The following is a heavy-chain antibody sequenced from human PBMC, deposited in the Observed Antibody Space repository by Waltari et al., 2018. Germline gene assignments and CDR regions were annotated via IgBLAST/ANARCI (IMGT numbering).Heavy chain of an antibody. CDR2: IYHSGST. CDR1: GYSISSGYY. CDR3: AREHSSGWYGGYYYYGMDV. Sequence: QVQLQESGPGLVKPSETLSLTCAVSGYSISSGYYWGWIRQPPGKGLEWIGSIYHSGSTYYNPSLKSRGTISVDTSKNQFSLKLSSVTAADTAVYYCAREHSSGWYGGYYYYGMDVWGQGTTVTVSS. V-gene: IGHV4-38-2*02. J-gene: IGHJ6*02. D-gene: IGHD6-19*01.